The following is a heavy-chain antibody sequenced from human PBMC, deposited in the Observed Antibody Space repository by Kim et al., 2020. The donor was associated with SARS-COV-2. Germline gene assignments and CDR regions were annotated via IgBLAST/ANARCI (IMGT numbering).Heavy chain of an antibody. Sequence: YADSGKGRFTISRDNAKNSLYLQMTSLRAEDTAVYYCARVKVAGLPGGDYWGQGTLVTVSS. V-gene: IGHV3-21*01. D-gene: IGHD6-19*01. CDR3: ARVKVAGLPGGDY. J-gene: IGHJ4*02.